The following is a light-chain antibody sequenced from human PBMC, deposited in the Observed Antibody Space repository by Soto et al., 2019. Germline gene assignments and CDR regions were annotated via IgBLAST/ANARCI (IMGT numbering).Light chain of an antibody. CDR2: VVS. Sequence: QSVLTQPASVSGSPGQSITISCTGTSSDVGGYNYVSSYQQLPGKAPTLIIYVVSDRPSGVSNRFSGSKSGNTASLTISGLQPEDEADYYCTSYTIRSTSVFGTGTKVTVL. V-gene: IGLV2-14*01. CDR1: SSDVGGYNY. CDR3: TSYTIRSTSV. J-gene: IGLJ1*01.